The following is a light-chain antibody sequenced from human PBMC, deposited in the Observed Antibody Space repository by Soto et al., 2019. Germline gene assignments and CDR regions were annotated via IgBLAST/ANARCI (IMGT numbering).Light chain of an antibody. V-gene: IGLV1-44*01. CDR3: AVWDDDLRGPV. J-gene: IGLJ2*01. CDR1: SSNIGNNA. Sequence: QSALTQPPSASGTPGQTATISCSGYSSNIGNNAVNWYQQLPGTAPKLLIFSDNQRPSGVPDRFSGSKSGTSVFLAISGLQSEDEADYYCAVWDDDLRGPVFGGGTKLTVL. CDR2: SDN.